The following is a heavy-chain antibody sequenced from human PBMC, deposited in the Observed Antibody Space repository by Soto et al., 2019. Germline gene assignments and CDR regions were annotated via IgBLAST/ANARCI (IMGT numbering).Heavy chain of an antibody. CDR1: GGTFSSYT. V-gene: IGHV1-69*08. J-gene: IGHJ4*02. CDR2: IIPILGIA. D-gene: IGHD2-15*01. Sequence: QVQLVQSGAEVKKPGSSVKVSCKASGGTFSSYTISWVRQAPGQGLEWMGRIIPILGIANYAQKFQGRVTITADKSTSTAYMELSSLRSEDTAVYYCARDPSAGDSSGYWGQGTLVTVSS. CDR3: ARDPSAGDSSGY.